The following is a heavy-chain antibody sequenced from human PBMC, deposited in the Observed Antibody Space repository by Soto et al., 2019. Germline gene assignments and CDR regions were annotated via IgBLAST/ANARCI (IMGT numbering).Heavy chain of an antibody. Sequence: QVQLVQSGAEVKKPGASVKVSCQASGYTFTTSTMHWVRQAPGQRLEWMGWINAGNGHTKYSQKFQGRVTITRDTSASTAYMELSSLTSEDTAVFYCARGSGNILKYYELVPGYSAPAFDYWGQGTLVNVSS. CDR2: INAGNGHT. J-gene: IGHJ4*02. D-gene: IGHD3-9*01. CDR1: GYTFTTST. V-gene: IGHV1-3*01. CDR3: ARGSGNILKYYELVPGYSAPAFDY.